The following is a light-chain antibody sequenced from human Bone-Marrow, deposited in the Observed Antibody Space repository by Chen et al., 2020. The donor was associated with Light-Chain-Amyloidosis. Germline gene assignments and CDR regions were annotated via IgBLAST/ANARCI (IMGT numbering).Light chain of an antibody. CDR3: QSYQGSSQGV. CDR1: SASIATNN. Sequence: NFMLTQPHSVAESQGKTLIIPCTRTSASIATNNVQWYQQRPGSSPPTVIYEDDQRPSGVPDRFSGSIDRSPNSASLTISGLKTEDEADYYCQSYQGSSQGVFGGGTKLTVL. V-gene: IGLV6-57*01. J-gene: IGLJ3*02. CDR2: EDD.